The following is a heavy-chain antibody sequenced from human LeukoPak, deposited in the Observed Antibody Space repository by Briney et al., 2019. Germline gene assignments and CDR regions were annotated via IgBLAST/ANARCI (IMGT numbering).Heavy chain of an antibody. D-gene: IGHD2-15*01. CDR1: GGSFSGYY. J-gene: IGHJ4*02. CDR3: ARGYKSGGSCFFDY. Sequence: SETLSLTCAVYGGSFSGYYWSWIRQPPGKGLEWIGYIYYSGSTYYNPSLKSRVTISVDTSKNQFSLKLSSVTAADTAVYYCARGYKSGGSCFFDYWGQGTLVTVSS. V-gene: IGHV4-34*09. CDR2: IYYSGST.